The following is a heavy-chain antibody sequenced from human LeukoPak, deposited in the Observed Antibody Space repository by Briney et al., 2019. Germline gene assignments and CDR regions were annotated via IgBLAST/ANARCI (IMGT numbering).Heavy chain of an antibody. CDR3: VRDSRYGSGWFEDGLDF. CDR2: INERGST. V-gene: IGHV4-59*02. D-gene: IGHD6-13*01. CDR1: GDSVRSYY. Sequence: SSEILSLTCTVSGDSVRSYYWSWIRQPPGQGLEWLGHINERGSTNYNPSLQGRVTISIDASKNQFSLKVSSVTAADTAVYYCVRDSRYGSGWFEDGLDFWGQGTTVTVSS. J-gene: IGHJ6*02.